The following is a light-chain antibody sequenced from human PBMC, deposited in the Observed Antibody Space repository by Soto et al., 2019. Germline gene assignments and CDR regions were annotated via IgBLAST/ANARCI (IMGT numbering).Light chain of an antibody. V-gene: IGKV3-20*01. CDR2: GAS. J-gene: IGKJ5*01. Sequence: DTVFTQSPATVSVSPGERDTLSCRASQSISSNYLAWYQQKPGQAPRLLSYGASSRATGIPDRFSGSASGTDFTLTISRLEPEDFAVYYCQQYGFSLITFGQGTRLEIK. CDR3: QQYGFSLIT. CDR1: QSISSNY.